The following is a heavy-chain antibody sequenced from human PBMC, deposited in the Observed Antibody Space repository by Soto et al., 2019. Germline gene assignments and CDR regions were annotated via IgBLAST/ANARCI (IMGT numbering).Heavy chain of an antibody. D-gene: IGHD6-6*01. J-gene: IGHJ6*02. CDR2: IIPIFGTA. V-gene: IGHV1-69*13. CDR1: GGTFSSYA. CDR3: ARSRVAARHIYYYYGMDV. Sequence: SVTVSCTASGGTFSSYASSWVRQAPGQGLEWMGGIIPIFGTANYAQKFQGRVTITADESTSTAYMELSSLRSEDTAVYYCARSRVAARHIYYYYGMDVWGQGTTVTVSS.